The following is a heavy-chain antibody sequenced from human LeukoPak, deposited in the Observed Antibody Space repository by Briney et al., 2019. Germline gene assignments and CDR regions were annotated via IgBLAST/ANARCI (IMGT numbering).Heavy chain of an antibody. V-gene: IGHV1-2*02. D-gene: IGHD3-22*01. CDR1: GYTFTGYY. CDR2: INPNSGGT. Sequence: ASVEVSCXASGYTFTGYYMHWVRRAPGQGLEWMGWINPNSGGTNYAQKFQGRVTMTRDTSISTAYMELSRLRSDDTAVYYCASCDSSGYYYYFDYWGQGTLVTVSS. J-gene: IGHJ4*02. CDR3: ASCDSSGYYYYFDY.